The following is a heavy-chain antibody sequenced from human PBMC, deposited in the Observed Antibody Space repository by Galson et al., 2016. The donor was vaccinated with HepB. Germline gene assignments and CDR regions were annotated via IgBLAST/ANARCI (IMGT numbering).Heavy chain of an antibody. J-gene: IGHJ3*01. Sequence: SLRLSCAASGFSFSDYYMSWIRQAPGKGLEWLSYISSGSNYLNYADSVKGRFTISRDNAKNTLYLQMNRLRADDTAVYYCARDGTTERSDSFDVWGLGTMVTVSS. CDR2: ISSGSNYL. CDR1: GFSFSDYY. V-gene: IGHV3-11*05. CDR3: ARDGTTERSDSFDV. D-gene: IGHD4-17*01.